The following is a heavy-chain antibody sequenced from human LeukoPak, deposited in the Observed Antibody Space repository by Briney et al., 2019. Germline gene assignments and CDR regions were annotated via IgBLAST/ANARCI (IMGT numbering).Heavy chain of an antibody. Sequence: SETLSLTCTVSGGSISSSSYYWGWIRQPPGKGLEWIGSIYYSGSTNYNPSLKSRVTISVDTSKNQFSLKLSSVTAADTAVYYCARWPIFGVTHDAFDIWGQGTMVTVSS. D-gene: IGHD3-3*01. CDR2: IYYSGST. V-gene: IGHV4-39*07. CDR3: ARWPIFGVTHDAFDI. CDR1: GGSISSSSYY. J-gene: IGHJ3*02.